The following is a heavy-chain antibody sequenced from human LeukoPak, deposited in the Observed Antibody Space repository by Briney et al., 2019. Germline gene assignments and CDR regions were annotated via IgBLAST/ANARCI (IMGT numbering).Heavy chain of an antibody. CDR2: IYSGGST. D-gene: IGHD6-6*01. CDR1: GFTVSSNY. V-gene: IGHV3-53*01. J-gene: IGHJ6*04. CDR3: ARERTASSDYYYYGMDV. Sequence: GGSLRLSCAASGFTVSSNYMTWVRQAPGKGLGWVSVIYSGGSTYYADSVTGRFTISRDNSKNTLYLQMNSLRVEDTAVYYCARERTASSDYYYYGMDVWGKGTTVTVSS.